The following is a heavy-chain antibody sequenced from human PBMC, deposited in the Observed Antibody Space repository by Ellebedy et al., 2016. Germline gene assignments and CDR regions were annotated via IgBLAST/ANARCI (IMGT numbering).Heavy chain of an antibody. D-gene: IGHD4-23*01. J-gene: IGHJ6*04. V-gene: IGHV1-2*02. CDR3: ARVSVVTQTEYV. CDR2: MNPNSGGT. Sequence: ASVKVSXXASGYTFTSYDINWVRQATGQGLEWMGWMNPNSGGTNYAQKFQGRVTMTRDTSISTAYMELSRLRSDDTAVYYCARVSVVTQTEYVWGKGTTVTVSS. CDR1: GYTFTSYD.